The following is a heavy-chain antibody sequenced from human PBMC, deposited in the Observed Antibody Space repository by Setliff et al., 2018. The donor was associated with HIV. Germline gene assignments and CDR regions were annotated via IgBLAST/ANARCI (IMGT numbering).Heavy chain of an antibody. J-gene: IGHJ5*02. D-gene: IGHD3-10*01. V-gene: IGHV4-4*02. Sequence: SETLSLTCAVSGGSISSSNWWTWVRQPPGKGLEWIGEMYHGGSTLYNPSLKSRVTISVDKSKNEFSLKLRSVTAADTAVYYCARDRYGGSGGYYNVHRFDLWGQGTLVTVSS. CDR3: ARDRYGGSGGYYNVHRFDL. CDR1: GGSISSSNW. CDR2: MYHGGST.